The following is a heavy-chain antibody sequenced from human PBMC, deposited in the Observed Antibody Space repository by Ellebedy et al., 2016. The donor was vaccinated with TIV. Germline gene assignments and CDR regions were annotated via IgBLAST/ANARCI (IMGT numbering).Heavy chain of an antibody. D-gene: IGHD2-2*01. V-gene: IGHV4-61*01. J-gene: IGHJ6*02. CDR2: IYYSGST. Sequence: SETLSLTXTVSGGSVSSGSYYWSWIRQPPGKGLEWIGYIYYSGSTNYNPSLKSRVTISVDTSKNQFSLKLSSVTAADTAVYYCAGYQLLSDYYYGMDVWGQGTTVTVSS. CDR3: AGYQLLSDYYYGMDV. CDR1: GGSVSSGSYY.